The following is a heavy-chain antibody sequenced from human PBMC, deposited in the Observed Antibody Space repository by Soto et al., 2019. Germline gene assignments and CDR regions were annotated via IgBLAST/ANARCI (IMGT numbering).Heavy chain of an antibody. CDR2: IHYSGSI. CDR1: GGSISTDHYH. CDR3: AREDDGGDRDYYGLDV. V-gene: IGHV4-30-4*01. J-gene: IGHJ6*02. D-gene: IGHD2-21*02. Sequence: QVQLQASGPGLVRPSQTLSLTCTVSGGSISTDHYHWTWIRQPPGKGLEWIGSIHYSGSIHFNPSLQSRVCMSVDTSQNLFSLKLSSVTAADTAVYFCAREDDGGDRDYYGLDVWGQGTTVNV.